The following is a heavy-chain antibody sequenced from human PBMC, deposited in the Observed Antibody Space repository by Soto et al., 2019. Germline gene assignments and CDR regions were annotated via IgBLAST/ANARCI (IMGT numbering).Heavy chain of an antibody. D-gene: IGHD5-12*01. CDR3: ARDGYNGNDY. Sequence: SETLSLTCTVSGDSITNNNYYWGWIRQPPGKGLEWIGTIYYSGRTFYNPSLKSRVTISVDTSKNNYSLELSSVTAADTAVYYCARDGYNGNDYWGQGTLVTVSS. J-gene: IGHJ4*02. V-gene: IGHV4-39*02. CDR2: IYYSGRT. CDR1: GDSITNNNYY.